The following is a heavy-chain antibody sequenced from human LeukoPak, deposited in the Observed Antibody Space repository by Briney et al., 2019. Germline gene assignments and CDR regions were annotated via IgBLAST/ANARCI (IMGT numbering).Heavy chain of an antibody. CDR2: INHSGST. CDR1: GGSFSGYY. Sequence: SETLSLTCAAYGGSFSGYYWSWIRQPPGRGLEWVGEINHSGSTNYNPSLKSRVTISVDTSKNQFSLKLSSVTAADTAVYYCARHVWELLIGFDYWGQGTLVTVSS. D-gene: IGHD1-26*01. CDR3: ARHVWELLIGFDY. V-gene: IGHV4-34*01. J-gene: IGHJ4*02.